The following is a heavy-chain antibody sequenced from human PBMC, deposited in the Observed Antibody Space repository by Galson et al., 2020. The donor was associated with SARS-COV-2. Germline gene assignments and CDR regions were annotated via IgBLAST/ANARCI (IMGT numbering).Heavy chain of an antibody. CDR3: AKAGGSYTY. Sequence: LKISCAASGFTFDDYAMHWVRQAPGKGLEWVSGISWNSGSIGYADSVKGRFTISRDNAKNSLYLQMNSLRAEDTALYYCAKAGGSYTYWGQGTLVTVSS. V-gene: IGHV3-9*01. J-gene: IGHJ4*02. CDR1: GFTFDDYA. D-gene: IGHD1-26*01. CDR2: ISWNSGSI.